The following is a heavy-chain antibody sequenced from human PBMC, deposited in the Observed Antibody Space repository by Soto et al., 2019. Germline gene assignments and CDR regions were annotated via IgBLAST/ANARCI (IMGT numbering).Heavy chain of an antibody. CDR1: AFTFSGDA. V-gene: IGHV3-23*01. J-gene: IGHJ4*02. D-gene: IGHD5-12*01. CDR2: ISGSGDER. CDR3: VKSPRSGYEAPWDY. Sequence: PGGSLRLSCALTAFTFSGDAVNWVRQTPGKGLEWVSAISGSGDERFYADSVKGRFTISRDNSKNTVYLQVNSLRADDTAVYYCVKSPRSGYEAPWDYWGQGTQVTVSS.